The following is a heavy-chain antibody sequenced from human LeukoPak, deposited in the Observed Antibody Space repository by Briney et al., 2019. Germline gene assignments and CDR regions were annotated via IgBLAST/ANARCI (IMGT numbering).Heavy chain of an antibody. V-gene: IGHV4-34*01. CDR2: INHSGST. Sequence: SETLSLTCAVYGGSFSGYYWSWIRQPPGKGLEWIGEINHSGSTNYNPSLKSRVTISVDTSKNQFSLKLSSVTAADTAVYYCARVKYQLLYAFDIWGQGTMVTASS. CDR3: ARVKYQLLYAFDI. J-gene: IGHJ3*02. CDR1: GGSFSGYY. D-gene: IGHD2-2*01.